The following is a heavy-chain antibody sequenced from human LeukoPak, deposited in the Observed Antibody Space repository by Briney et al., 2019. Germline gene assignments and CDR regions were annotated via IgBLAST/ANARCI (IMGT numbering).Heavy chain of an antibody. CDR2: IIPIFGTA. J-gene: IGHJ4*02. D-gene: IGHD3-22*01. V-gene: IGHV1-69*05. Sequence: SVKVSCKASGGTFSSYAISWVRQAPGQGLEWMGGIIPIFGTANFPQKFQGRVTMTRDTSTSTVYMELSSLRSEDTAIYYCARDRTHYYESSGYYSRWEYWGQGTLVTVSS. CDR1: GGTFSSYA. CDR3: ARDRTHYYESSGYYSRWEY.